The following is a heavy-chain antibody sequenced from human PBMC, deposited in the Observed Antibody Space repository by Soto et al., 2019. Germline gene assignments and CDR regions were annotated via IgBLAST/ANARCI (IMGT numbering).Heavy chain of an antibody. V-gene: IGHV3-23*01. CDR3: AKTRVSGYCSGGSCYHYYYYGMDV. D-gene: IGHD2-15*01. CDR2: ISGSGGST. J-gene: IGHJ6*02. CDR1: GFTFSSYA. Sequence: EVQLLESGGGLVQPGGSLRLSCAASGFTFSSYAMSWVRQAPGKGLEWVSAISGSGGSTYYADSVKGRFTISRDNSKNTLYLQMNSLRAEDTAVYYCAKTRVSGYCSGGSCYHYYYYGMDVWGQGTTVTVSS.